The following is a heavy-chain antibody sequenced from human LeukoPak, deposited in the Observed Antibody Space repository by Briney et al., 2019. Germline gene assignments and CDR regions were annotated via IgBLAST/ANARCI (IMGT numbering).Heavy chain of an antibody. CDR2: IRYDGSNK. D-gene: IGHD3-22*01. Sequence: PGGSLRLSCAASGFTFSSYGMHWVRQAPGKGLEWVAFIRYDGSNKYYADSVKGRFTISRDNSKNTLYLQMNSLRAEDTAVYYCAKDTRYYDSSGYYLFDYWGQGTLVTVSS. CDR1: GFTFSSYG. CDR3: AKDTRYYDSSGYYLFDY. V-gene: IGHV3-30*02. J-gene: IGHJ4*02.